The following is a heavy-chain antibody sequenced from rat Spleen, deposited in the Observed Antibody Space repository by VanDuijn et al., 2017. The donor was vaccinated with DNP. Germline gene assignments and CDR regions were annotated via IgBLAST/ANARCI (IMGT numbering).Heavy chain of an antibody. V-gene: IGHV5-7*01. CDR1: GFTFSDYN. CDR2: ISTSGSRT. J-gene: IGHJ1*01. D-gene: IGHD1-2*01. Sequence: EVQLVESGGGLVQPGRSLKLSCAASGFTFSDYNMAWVRQAPKKGLEWVATISTSGSRTYYPDSVKGRFTISRDNAKSTLYLQMNSLRSEDMATYYCARWSSSHWYFDFWGPGTMVTVSS. CDR3: ARWSSSHWYFDF.